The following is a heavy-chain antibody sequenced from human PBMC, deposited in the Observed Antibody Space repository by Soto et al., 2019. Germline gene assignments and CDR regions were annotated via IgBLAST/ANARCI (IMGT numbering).Heavy chain of an antibody. J-gene: IGHJ4*02. CDR3: AREPITMFRGQLRTGFDY. D-gene: IGHD3-3*01. CDR1: GGAISSGGYY. V-gene: IGHV4-31*03. Sequence: HVQLQESVPGLVKPSQTLSLTCTVSGGAISSGGYYWRWIRQHPEKGLECIGYIYYRGITYYNPSLNSRVTISVDTSKNQFSLKLSSVTAADTAMYSCAREPITMFRGQLRTGFDYWGQGTMVTVSS. CDR2: IYYRGIT.